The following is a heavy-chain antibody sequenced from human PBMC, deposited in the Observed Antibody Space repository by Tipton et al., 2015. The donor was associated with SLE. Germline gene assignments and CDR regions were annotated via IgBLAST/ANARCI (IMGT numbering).Heavy chain of an antibody. CDR1: GGSISSSTYY. Sequence: TLSLTCTVSGGSISSSTYYWGWIRQPPGKGLEWIGSIFYNGNTYYSPSLKSRVTISLDTSKNQFSLKLNSVTAADTAVYYCARHCQLYSFVYWGQGTRVTVSS. J-gene: IGHJ4*02. CDR2: IFYNGNT. CDR3: ARHCQLYSFVY. V-gene: IGHV4-39*07. D-gene: IGHD5-24*01.